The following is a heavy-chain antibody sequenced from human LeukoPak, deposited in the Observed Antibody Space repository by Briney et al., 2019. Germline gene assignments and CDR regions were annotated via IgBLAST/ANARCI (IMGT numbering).Heavy chain of an antibody. D-gene: IGHD6-19*01. CDR1: GFTLSSFS. CDR3: ARDGLDGYNSGWYPEY. J-gene: IGHJ4*02. CDR2: IGSSSSYI. V-gene: IGHV3-21*01. Sequence: GGSLRLSCAASGFTLSSFSMHWVRQAPGKRLEWVSSIGSSSSYIYYADSVKGRFTISRDNAKNSLYLQMNSLRGEDTAVYYCARDGLDGYNSGWYPEYWGQGTLVTVSS.